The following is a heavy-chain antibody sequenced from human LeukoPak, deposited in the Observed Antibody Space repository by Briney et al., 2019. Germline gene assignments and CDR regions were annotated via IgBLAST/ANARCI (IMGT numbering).Heavy chain of an antibody. CDR2: IYSGGST. V-gene: IGHV3-53*04. CDR3: ARGDFWSGYYTGLY. D-gene: IGHD3-3*01. Sequence: PGGSLRLSCAASGFTVTTNYMSWVRQAPGKGLEWVSVIYSGGSTYYADSVKGRFTISGHNSKNTLYLQMDSLRDEDTAVYYCARGDFWSGYYTGLYWGQGTLVTVSS. J-gene: IGHJ4*02. CDR1: GFTVTTNY.